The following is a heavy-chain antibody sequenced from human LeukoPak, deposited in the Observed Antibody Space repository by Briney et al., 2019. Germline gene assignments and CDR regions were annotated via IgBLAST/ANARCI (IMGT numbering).Heavy chain of an antibody. CDR2: MNPNSGNT. D-gene: IGHD6-6*01. J-gene: IGHJ4*02. CDR1: GGTFSSYD. CDR3: ARGSHRLIPRYSSSLGY. V-gene: IGHV1-8*03. Sequence: ASVKVSCKASGGTFSSYDINWVRQATGQGLEWMGWMNPNSGNTGYAQKFQGRVTITRNTSISTAYMELSSLRSEDTAVYYCARGSHRLIPRYSSSLGYWGQGTLVTVSS.